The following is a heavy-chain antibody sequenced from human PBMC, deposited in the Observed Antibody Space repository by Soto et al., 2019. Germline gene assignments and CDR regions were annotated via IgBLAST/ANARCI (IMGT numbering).Heavy chain of an antibody. CDR1: GGSISSYY. V-gene: IGHV4-59*01. J-gene: IGHJ5*02. CDR3: ARDNEQQTFDP. D-gene: IGHD6-13*01. Sequence: TLSLTCTVSGGSISSYYWSWIRQPPGKGLEWIGYIYYSGSTNYNPSLKSRVTISVDTSKNQFSLKLSSVTAADTAVYYCARDNEQQTFDPCGQGTLVPVSS. CDR2: IYYSGST.